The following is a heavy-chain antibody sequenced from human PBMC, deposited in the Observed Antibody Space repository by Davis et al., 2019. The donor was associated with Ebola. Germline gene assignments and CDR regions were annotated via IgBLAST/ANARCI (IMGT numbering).Heavy chain of an antibody. V-gene: IGHV3-74*01. J-gene: IGHJ4*02. CDR2: INSDGSTT. CDR1: EFTFTDSW. Sequence: GESLKISCAASEFTFTDSWMHWVRQVPGKGLVWVARINSDGSTTRYADSVKGRFTISRDNSKNTLYLEMNSLRAEDTAIYYCAKDIGNYSSSWHVDSWGQGTLVTVSS. D-gene: IGHD6-13*01. CDR3: AKDIGNYSSSWHVDS.